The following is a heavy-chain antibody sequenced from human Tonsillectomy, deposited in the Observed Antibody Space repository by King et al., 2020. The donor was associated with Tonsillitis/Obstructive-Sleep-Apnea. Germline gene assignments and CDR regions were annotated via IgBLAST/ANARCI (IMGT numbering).Heavy chain of an antibody. V-gene: IGHV3-30*04. CDR2: ISYDGSNR. J-gene: IGHJ4*02. D-gene: IGHD1-26*01. CDR1: GFIFSYYT. CDR3: AREQGGKVGGTHFDY. Sequence: VQLVESGGGVVQPGRSLRLSCAASGFIFSYYTMHWVRQAPGKGLEWVALISYDGSNRYYADSVKGRFTISRDSSKNTVYLQMNSLRAEDTAVYYCAREQGGKVGGTHFDYWGQGALVTVSS.